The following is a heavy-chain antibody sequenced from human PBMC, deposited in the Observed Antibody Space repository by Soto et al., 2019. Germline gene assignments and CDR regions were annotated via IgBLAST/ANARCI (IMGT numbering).Heavy chain of an antibody. CDR3: AAELGFGKLSVV. CDR1: GDTFKNCV. CDR2: IIPLFGTT. J-gene: IGHJ6*02. D-gene: IGHD3-10*01. V-gene: IGHV1-69*01. Sequence: QVQVVQSGVEVRRPGSSVKVSCKASGDTFKNCVISWVRQAPGQGLEWMGGIIPLFGTTDFAQRFQGRLTITTDESTTTAYMELSRLRSEYTATYYCAAELGFGKLSVVWDQGTTVIVSS.